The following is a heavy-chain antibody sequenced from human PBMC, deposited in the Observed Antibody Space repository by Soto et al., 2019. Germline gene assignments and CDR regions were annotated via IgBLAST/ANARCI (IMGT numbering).Heavy chain of an antibody. Sequence: GGSLRLSCVASGFTFSHAWMNWVRQAPGKGLEWVGRIKSKGSGGTTDYAAPVKGRFTISRDDSKNTLYLQMNSLKTEDTAVYYCTTDPVTMIVVVPSSGWGQGTLVTVSS. J-gene: IGHJ4*02. CDR1: GFTFSHAW. D-gene: IGHD3-22*01. CDR2: IKSKGSGGTT. CDR3: TTDPVTMIVVVPSSG. V-gene: IGHV3-15*07.